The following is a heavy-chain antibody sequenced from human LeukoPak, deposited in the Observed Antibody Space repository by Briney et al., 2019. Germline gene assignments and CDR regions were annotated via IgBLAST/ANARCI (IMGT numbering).Heavy chain of an antibody. CDR2: IYYSGST. CDR3: ARDFGPTTSSGWGSYYYYGMDV. V-gene: IGHV4-59*01. Sequence: PSETLSLTCTVSGGSISSYYWSWIRQPPGKGLEWIGYIYYSGSTNYNPSLKSRVTISVDTSKNQFSLKLSSVTAADTAVYYCARDFGPTTSSGWGSYYYYGMDVWGQGTTVTVSS. CDR1: GGSISSYY. J-gene: IGHJ6*02. D-gene: IGHD6-19*01.